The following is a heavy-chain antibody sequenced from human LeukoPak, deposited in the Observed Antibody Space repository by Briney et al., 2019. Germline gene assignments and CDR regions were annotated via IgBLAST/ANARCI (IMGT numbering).Heavy chain of an antibody. Sequence: PSETLSLTCTVSGGSISSYYWSWIRQPAGKGLEWIGRIYTSGSTNYNPSLKSRVTISVDTSENQFPLKLSSVTAADTAVYYCARVTPGSYYPYYYYYMDVWGKGTTVTVSS. J-gene: IGHJ6*03. CDR1: GGSISSYY. CDR2: IYTSGST. CDR3: ARVTPGSYYPYYYYYMDV. V-gene: IGHV4-4*07. D-gene: IGHD1-26*01.